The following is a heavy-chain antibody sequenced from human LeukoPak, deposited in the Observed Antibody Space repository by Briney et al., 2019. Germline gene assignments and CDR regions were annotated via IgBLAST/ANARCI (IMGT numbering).Heavy chain of an antibody. D-gene: IGHD3-10*01. V-gene: IGHV4-59*08. Sequence: ASETLSLTCTVSGGSISSYYWSWIRQPPGKGLEWIGYINYSGSTKYNPSLKSRVTISVDTSKNQFSLKLSSVTAADTAVYYCARRYGSGSYYHYPFDYWGQGTLVTVSS. CDR2: INYSGST. CDR1: GGSISSYY. J-gene: IGHJ4*02. CDR3: ARRYGSGSYYHYPFDY.